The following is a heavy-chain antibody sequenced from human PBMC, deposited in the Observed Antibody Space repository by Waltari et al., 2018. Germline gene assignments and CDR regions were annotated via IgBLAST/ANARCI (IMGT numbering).Heavy chain of an antibody. CDR2: ISGSGGST. CDR3: AKDVPYYDILTGYYFSSWFDP. CDR1: GFTLTEYA. D-gene: IGHD3-9*01. J-gene: IGHJ5*02. V-gene: IGHV3-23*01. Sequence: EVQLLESGGGLVKPGGSLRLSCAASGFTLTEYAMSWVRQAPGKGLEWVSAISGSGGSTYDADAVKGLFTISRDNSKNTLYLQMNSLRAEDTAVYYCAKDVPYYDILTGYYFSSWFDPWGQGTLVTVSS.